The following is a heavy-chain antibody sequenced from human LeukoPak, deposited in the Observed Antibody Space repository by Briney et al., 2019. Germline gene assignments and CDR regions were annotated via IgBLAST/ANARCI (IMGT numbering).Heavy chain of an antibody. CDR3: ARGYGDYADRGAPLDY. D-gene: IGHD4-17*01. J-gene: IGHJ4*02. V-gene: IGHV3-30*04. CDR1: GSTFSSYA. CDR2: ISYDGSNK. Sequence: PGGSLRLSCAASGSTFSSYAMHWVRQAPGKGLEWVAVISYDGSNKYYADSVKGRFTISRDNSKNTLYLQMNSLRAEDTAVYYCARGYGDYADRGAPLDYWGQGTLVTVSS.